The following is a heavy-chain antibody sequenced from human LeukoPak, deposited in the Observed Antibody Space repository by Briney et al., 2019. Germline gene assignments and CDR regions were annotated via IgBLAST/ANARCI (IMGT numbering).Heavy chain of an antibody. CDR1: GFTFSSYA. Sequence: GGSLRLSCAASGFTFSSYAMSWVRQAPGKGLEWVSSLSGSGVSTHYADSVKGRFTISRDNSKNTLYLQMNSLRAEDTAVYYCAKGSGRGLYYYSYYMDVWGKGTTVTVSS. CDR2: LSGSGVST. CDR3: AKGSGRGLYYYSYYMDV. D-gene: IGHD1-26*01. V-gene: IGHV3-23*01. J-gene: IGHJ6*03.